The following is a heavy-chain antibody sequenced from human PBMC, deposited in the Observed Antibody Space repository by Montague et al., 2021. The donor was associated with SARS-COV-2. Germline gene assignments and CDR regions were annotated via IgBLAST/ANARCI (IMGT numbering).Heavy chain of an antibody. Sequence: SLRLSCAASGFTFSSYEMNWVRQTPGKGLEWVSYISSSGSTIYYADSVKGRFTISRDNAKNSLYLQMSSLRAEDTAVYYCAREQPYNWNYDRPHFDYWGQGTLVTVSS. CDR3: AREQPYNWNYDRPHFDY. CDR2: ISSSGSTI. CDR1: GFTFSSYE. D-gene: IGHD1-7*01. V-gene: IGHV3-48*03. J-gene: IGHJ4*02.